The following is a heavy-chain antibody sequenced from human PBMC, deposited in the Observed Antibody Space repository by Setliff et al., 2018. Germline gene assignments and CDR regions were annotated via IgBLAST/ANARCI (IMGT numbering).Heavy chain of an antibody. Sequence: ASVKVSCKASGYTFTSYDINWVRQATGQGLEWMGWMNPNSGNTGYAQKFQGRVTITRNTSISTAYMELSSLRSEDTAAYYCARDGDNYYDSSGYYLNHAFDIWGQGTMVTVPS. CDR3: ARDGDNYYDSSGYYLNHAFDI. J-gene: IGHJ3*02. V-gene: IGHV1-8*03. CDR2: MNPNSGNT. D-gene: IGHD3-22*01. CDR1: GYTFTSYD.